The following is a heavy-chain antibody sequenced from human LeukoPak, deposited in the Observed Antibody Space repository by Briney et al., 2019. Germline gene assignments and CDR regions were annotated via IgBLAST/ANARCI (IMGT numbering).Heavy chain of an antibody. V-gene: IGHV3-30*18. CDR3: AKDRGYSHGFDY. CDR1: GFTFSSYG. Sequence: GRSLRLSCAASGFTFSSYGMHWVRQDPGRWLEWVAGISYDGRSKEYVDSVKGRFTISRDNSKNTLYLQMNSLRAEDTAVYYCAKDRGYSHGFDYWGQGTLLTVSS. CDR2: ISYDGRSK. J-gene: IGHJ4*02. D-gene: IGHD5-18*01.